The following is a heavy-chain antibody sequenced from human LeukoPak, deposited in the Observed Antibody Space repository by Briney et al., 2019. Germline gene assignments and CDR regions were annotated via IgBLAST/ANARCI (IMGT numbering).Heavy chain of an antibody. CDR1: GYTFTSYG. CDR2: ISAYNGNT. D-gene: IGHD5-24*01. V-gene: IGHV1-18*01. Sequence: ASVKVSCKASGYTFTSYGISWVRQAPGQGLEWMGWISAYNGNTNYAQKLQGRVTMTTDTSTSTAYMELRSLRSDDTAVCYCARERGVGWLGTFDYWGQGTLVTVSS. J-gene: IGHJ4*02. CDR3: ARERGVGWLGTFDY.